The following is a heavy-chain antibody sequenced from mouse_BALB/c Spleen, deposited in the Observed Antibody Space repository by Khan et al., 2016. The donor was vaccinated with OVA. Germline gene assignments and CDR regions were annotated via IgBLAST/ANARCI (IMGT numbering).Heavy chain of an antibody. Sequence: EVQLVETGPGLVKPSQSLSLTCTVTGYSITSDYAWNWIRQFPGNKLEWMGFISYSGSTSYNPSLKSRISITRDTSKNQFFLQLNSVTTEDTATDYCARRTVGRFAYWGQGTLVTVSA. CDR3: ARRTVGRFAY. CDR1: GYSITSDYA. D-gene: IGHD1-1*01. J-gene: IGHJ3*01. CDR2: ISYSGST. V-gene: IGHV3-2*02.